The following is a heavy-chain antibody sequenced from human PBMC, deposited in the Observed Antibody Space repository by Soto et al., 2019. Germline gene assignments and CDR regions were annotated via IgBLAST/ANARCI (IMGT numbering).Heavy chain of an antibody. CDR2: TYYRSKWYN. D-gene: IGHD5-12*01. V-gene: IGHV6-1*01. J-gene: IGHJ4*02. CDR1: WDSVSSNSAA. CDR3: ARDAAPDGYNSDHFDY. Sequence: SQTLSLTCAISWDSVSSNSAAWNWIRQSPSRGLEWLGRTYYRSKWYNDYAVSVKSRITINPDTSKNQFSLQLNSVTPADTAVYYCARDAAPDGYNSDHFDYWGQGTLVTVSS.